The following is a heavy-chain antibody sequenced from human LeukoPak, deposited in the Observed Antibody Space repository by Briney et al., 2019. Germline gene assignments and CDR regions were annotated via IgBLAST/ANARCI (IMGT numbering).Heavy chain of an antibody. CDR1: GFIFTNYF. D-gene: IGHD3-3*01. Sequence: GGSLRLSCAASGFIFTNYFMSWVRQAPGKGLEWVSSIKHDGSEKYYVDSVRGRFTISGDNTMNSLYLQMSSLRAEDTAVYYCATDRGWRTSGYYLYYFEYWGQGTLVTYSS. CDR2: IKHDGSEK. V-gene: IGHV3-7*01. J-gene: IGHJ4*02. CDR3: ATDRGWRTSGYYLYYFEY.